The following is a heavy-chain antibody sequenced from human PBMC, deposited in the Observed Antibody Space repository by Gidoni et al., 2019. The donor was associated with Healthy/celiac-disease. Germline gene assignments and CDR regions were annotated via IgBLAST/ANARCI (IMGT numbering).Heavy chain of an antibody. Sequence: EVQLLESGGGLVQTGGSLRLSCAASGFTFSSYAMSWVRQAPGKGLGWVAAIIGSGGSTYYADSVKGRFTISRDNSKNTLYLQMNSLRAEDTAVYYCAKVGSGSSFYYGMDVWGQGTTVTVSS. D-gene: IGHD3-10*01. CDR3: AKVGSGSSFYYGMDV. CDR2: IIGSGGST. J-gene: IGHJ6*02. V-gene: IGHV3-23*01. CDR1: GFTFSSYA.